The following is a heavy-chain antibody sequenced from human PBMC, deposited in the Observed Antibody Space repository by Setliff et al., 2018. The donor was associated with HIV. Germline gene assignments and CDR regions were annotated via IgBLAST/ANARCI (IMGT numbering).Heavy chain of an antibody. CDR2: INPNSDNT. CDR1: GYAFNSYT. J-gene: IGHJ6*03. Sequence: GASVKVSCKASGYAFNSYTLNWVRQATGRGLEWMGWINPNSDNTAYAQKFQGRLTMARNTSTGTVYMELSSLGSEDTAVYYCARIGRTPYYYYYMDVWGKGTTVTVSS. V-gene: IGHV1-8*01. CDR3: ARIGRTPYYYYYMDV. D-gene: IGHD2-15*01.